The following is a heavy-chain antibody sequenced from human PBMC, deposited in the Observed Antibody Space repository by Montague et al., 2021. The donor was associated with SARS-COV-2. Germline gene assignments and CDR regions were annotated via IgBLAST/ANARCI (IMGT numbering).Heavy chain of an antibody. Sequence: SLRLSCAASGFTFSSYAMSWVRQAPGKGLEWVSVIYSGGSSTYYADSVKGRFTISRDNSKNTLYLQMNSLRAEDTAVYYCAKSRGIRYDSSGYYYPLDYWGQGTVVTVSS. CDR1: GFTFSSYA. CDR3: AKSRGIRYDSSGYYYPLDY. CDR2: IYSGGSST. J-gene: IGHJ4*02. V-gene: IGHV3-23*03. D-gene: IGHD3-22*01.